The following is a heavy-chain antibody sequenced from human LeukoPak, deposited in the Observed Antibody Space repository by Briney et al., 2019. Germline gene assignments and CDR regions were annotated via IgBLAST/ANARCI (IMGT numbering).Heavy chain of an antibody. CDR3: AKDHYGSGSYYLPLDY. CDR1: GFTFSSYA. D-gene: IGHD3-10*01. CDR2: ISGSGGST. Sequence: GGSLRLSCAASGFTFSSYAMNWVRQAPGKGLEWVSAISGSGGSTYYADSVKGRFTISRDNSKNTLYLQMNSLRAEDTAVYYCAKDHYGSGSYYLPLDYWGQGTLVTVSS. V-gene: IGHV3-23*01. J-gene: IGHJ4*02.